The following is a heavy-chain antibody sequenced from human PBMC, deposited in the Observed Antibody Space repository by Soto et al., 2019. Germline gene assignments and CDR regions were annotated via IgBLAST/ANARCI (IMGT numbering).Heavy chain of an antibody. CDR1: GFALTTRGVG. J-gene: IGHJ4*02. V-gene: IGHV2-5*02. CDR3: AHRPRGYSYHFDD. Sequence: QITLKESGPTLVKPTQTLTLTCTFSGFALTTRGVGVGWIRQPPGKALEWLALIYWDDDEGDSPSLTSRLTITKDSSKIQVVLTMTNMDPFDTATYYCAHRPRGYSYHFDDWGQGTLVTVSS. D-gene: IGHD5-18*01. CDR2: IYWDDDE.